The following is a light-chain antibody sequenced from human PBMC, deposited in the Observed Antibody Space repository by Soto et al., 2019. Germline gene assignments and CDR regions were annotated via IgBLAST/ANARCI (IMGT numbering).Light chain of an antibody. CDR1: QSISSN. CDR3: HTYKDWPPYT. Sequence: ILMTQSQATLSFSPGERATLSCRASQSISSNVAWYQQKPGQAPRLLIYGASTRATGVPARFSGGGSGTEFTLTISSLQSEDFAVYGCHTYKDWPPYTFGQGTNLEIK. CDR2: GAS. J-gene: IGKJ2*01. V-gene: IGKV3-15*01.